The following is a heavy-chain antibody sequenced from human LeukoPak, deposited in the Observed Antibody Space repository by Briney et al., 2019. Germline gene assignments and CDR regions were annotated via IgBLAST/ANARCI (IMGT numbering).Heavy chain of an antibody. CDR3: ARRYCGSDSCYVAYSGYGVADFDS. J-gene: IGHJ4*02. CDR2: ISGRGGGG. CDR1: GLTFSVYA. Sequence: GGPLSLFCAASGLTFSVYALPWARHARGEGLEGVSTISGRGGGGLSYYATSVEGRFPISRDNSMNTMHLQMNRLGADDTALYYCARRYCGSDSCYVAYSGYGVADFDSWGQGTLVTVSS. V-gene: IGHV3-23*01. D-gene: IGHD5-12*01.